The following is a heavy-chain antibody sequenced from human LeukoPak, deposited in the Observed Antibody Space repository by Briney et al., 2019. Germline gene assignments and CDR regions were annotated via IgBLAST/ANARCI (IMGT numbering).Heavy chain of an antibody. J-gene: IGHJ4*02. Sequence: PGGSLRLSCAASGFTFDDYAMHWVRQAPGKGLEWVSLIREDGRTTYYVDSVKGRFAISRDNSKKSLYLQINSLRTEDTALYYCAKTRRSGTEYVDFDHWGQGTLVTV. CDR3: AKTRRSGTEYVDFDH. D-gene: IGHD1-26*01. CDR1: GFTFDDYA. V-gene: IGHV3-43*02. CDR2: IREDGRTT.